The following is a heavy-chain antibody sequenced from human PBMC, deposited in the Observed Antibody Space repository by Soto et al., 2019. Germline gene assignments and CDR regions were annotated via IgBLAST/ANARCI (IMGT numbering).Heavy chain of an antibody. Sequence: QVQLMQSGAEVKKPGASVKVSCKASGDTFTDYYIHWVRQAPGQGLEWMGTVNPSGGHTTYAQHFLGRVTRTRDTSTSTSYMELTSLTSDDTAIYYCARGGHVVVVTAALDYWGQGTLVTVSS. J-gene: IGHJ4*02. CDR3: ARGGHVVVVTAALDY. V-gene: IGHV1-46*01. CDR2: VNPSGGHT. CDR1: GDTFTDYY. D-gene: IGHD2-21*02.